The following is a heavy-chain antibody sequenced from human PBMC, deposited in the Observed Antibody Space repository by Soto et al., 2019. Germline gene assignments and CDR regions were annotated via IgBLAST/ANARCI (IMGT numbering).Heavy chain of an antibody. V-gene: IGHV3-23*01. Sequence: EVQLLESGGDLIQPGGSLRLSCAASGFTFNIYAMTWVRQAPGKGLEWVSAISRYGDITYYADSVEGRFTISRDNSKNTLYLQMNSLTAEDTAVYYCAKDRSLDHDSRGYLFDNWGQGTLVTVSS. D-gene: IGHD3-22*01. CDR2: ISRYGDIT. J-gene: IGHJ4*02. CDR3: AKDRSLDHDSRGYLFDN. CDR1: GFTFNIYA.